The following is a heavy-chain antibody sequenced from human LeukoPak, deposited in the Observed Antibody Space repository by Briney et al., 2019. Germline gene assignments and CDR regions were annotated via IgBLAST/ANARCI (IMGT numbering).Heavy chain of an antibody. CDR2: ISGSGGST. J-gene: IGHJ4*02. CDR3: AKVGLTVTTDEYYFDY. CDR1: GFTFSSYA. V-gene: IGHV3-23*01. Sequence: PGGSLRLSCAASGFTFSSYAMSWVRQAPGKGLEWVSAISGSGGSTYYADSVKGRFTISRDNSKNRLYLQMNSLRAEDTAVYYCAKVGLTVTTDEYYFDYWGQGTLVTVSS. D-gene: IGHD4-17*01.